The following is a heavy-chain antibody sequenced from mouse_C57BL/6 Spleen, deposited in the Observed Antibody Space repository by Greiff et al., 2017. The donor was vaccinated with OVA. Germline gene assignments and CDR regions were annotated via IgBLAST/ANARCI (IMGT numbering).Heavy chain of an antibody. CDR3: ARDYYGSSSYYYAMDY. J-gene: IGHJ4*01. V-gene: IGHV1-52*01. Sequence: QVQLKQPGAELVRPGSSVKLSCKASGYTFTSYWMHWVKQRPIQGLEWIGNIDPSDSETHYNQKFKDKATLTVDKSSSTAYMQLSSLTSEDSAVYYCARDYYGSSSYYYAMDYWGQGTSVTVSS. D-gene: IGHD1-1*01. CDR1: GYTFTSYW. CDR2: IDPSDSET.